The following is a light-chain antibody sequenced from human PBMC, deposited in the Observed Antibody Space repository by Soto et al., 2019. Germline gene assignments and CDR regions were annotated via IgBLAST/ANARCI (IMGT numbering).Light chain of an antibody. V-gene: IGLV2-14*01. Sequence: QSVLTQPASVSGSPGQSITISCTGTSSDVGGYNYVSWYQQHPGKAPKLMIYDVSNRPSGVSNRFSGSKSGNTASLTISGLQAEDAADYYCSSYTSSSSYVFGTGPMLTVL. CDR2: DVS. J-gene: IGLJ1*01. CDR1: SSDVGGYNY. CDR3: SSYTSSSSYV.